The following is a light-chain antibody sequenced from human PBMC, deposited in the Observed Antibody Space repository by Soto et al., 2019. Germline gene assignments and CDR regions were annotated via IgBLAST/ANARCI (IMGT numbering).Light chain of an antibody. V-gene: IGLV1-44*01. CDR2: SIN. J-gene: IGLJ3*02. CDR3: SSWDDSLDGPV. Sequence: LTQPPSASATPGQTVTISCSGRYSNIGSNFVSWYQRLPGTAPKLLIYSINQRPSGVPDRFSGSKSGTSASLTISGLQSADEDDYFCSSWDDSLDGPVFGGGTKVTVL. CDR1: YSNIGSNF.